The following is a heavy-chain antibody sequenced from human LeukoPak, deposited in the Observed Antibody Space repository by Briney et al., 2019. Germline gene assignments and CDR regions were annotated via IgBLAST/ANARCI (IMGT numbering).Heavy chain of an antibody. J-gene: IGHJ1*01. D-gene: IGHD5/OR15-5a*01. CDR3: IRGGSTYFQH. CDR1: GFTFSSYG. CDR2: IWYDGSNK. V-gene: IGHV3-33*03. Sequence: PGGSLRLSCAASGFTFSSYGMHWVRQAPGKGLEWVAVIWYDGSNKYYADSVKGRFTSSRDNAKNTLFLQMNSLRAEDTAVYYCIRGGSTYFQHWGQGTLVTVSS.